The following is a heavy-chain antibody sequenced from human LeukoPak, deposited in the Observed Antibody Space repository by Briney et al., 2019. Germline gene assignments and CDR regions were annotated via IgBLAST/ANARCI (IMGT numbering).Heavy chain of an antibody. Sequence: SETLSLTCTASGGSISSYYWSWIRQPPGKGLEWIGYIYYSGSTNYNPSLKSRDTISVDTSKNQFSLKLSSVTAADTAVYYCARWAVGKDYFDYWGQGTLVTVSS. CDR3: ARWAVGKDYFDY. J-gene: IGHJ4*02. D-gene: IGHD6-19*01. CDR1: GGSISSYY. V-gene: IGHV4-59*08. CDR2: IYYSGST.